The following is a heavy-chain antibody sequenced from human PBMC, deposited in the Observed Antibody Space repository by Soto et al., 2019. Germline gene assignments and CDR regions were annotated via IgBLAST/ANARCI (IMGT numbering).Heavy chain of an antibody. CDR1: GYTFTSHG. CDR2: ISAYNGNT. V-gene: IGHV1-18*01. D-gene: IGHD3-3*01. Sequence: ASVKVSYKASGYTFTSHGISWERKATGQGLEWMGWISAYNGNTNYAQKLQGRVTMTTDTSTSTAYMELRSLRSDDTAVYYCARVDDFCRYYYMDVWGKGTTGTVS. CDR3: ARVDDFCRYYYMDV. J-gene: IGHJ6*03.